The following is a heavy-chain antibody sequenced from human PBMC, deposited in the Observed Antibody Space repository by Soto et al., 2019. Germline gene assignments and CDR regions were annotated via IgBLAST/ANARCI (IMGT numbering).Heavy chain of an antibody. J-gene: IGHJ5*02. CDR1: GFTFSSYA. V-gene: IGHV3-23*01. CDR3: AKGFSYNSGWYCWFDP. CDR2: ISGSGGST. Sequence: EVQLLESGGGLVQPGGSLRLSCAASGFTFSSYAMSWVRQAPGKGLDWVSVISGSGGSTYYADSVKGRFTISRDNSKNTLSLQMNSLRAEDTAVYYCAKGFSYNSGWYCWFDPWGQGTLVTVSS. D-gene: IGHD6-19*01.